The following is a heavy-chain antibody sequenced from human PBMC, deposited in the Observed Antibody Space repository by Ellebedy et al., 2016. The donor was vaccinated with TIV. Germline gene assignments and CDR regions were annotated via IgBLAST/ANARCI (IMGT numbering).Heavy chain of an antibody. CDR3: AASPAGYCSGGSCAMQDY. V-gene: IGHV5-51*01. D-gene: IGHD2-15*01. J-gene: IGHJ4*02. CDR1: GYSFTSYW. Sequence: GESLKISCKGSGYSFTSYWIGWVRQMPGKGLEWMGIIYPGDSDTRYSPSFQGQVTISADKSISTAYLQWSSLKASDTAMYYCAASPAGYCSGGSCAMQDYWGQGTLVTVSS. CDR2: IYPGDSDT.